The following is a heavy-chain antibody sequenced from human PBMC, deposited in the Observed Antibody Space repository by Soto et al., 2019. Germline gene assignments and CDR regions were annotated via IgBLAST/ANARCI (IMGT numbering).Heavy chain of an antibody. CDR2: ILSSGGSN. J-gene: IGHJ6*02. CDR1: GVTFSSFS. CDR3: ARDSHSPLGYHYYYGMDV. V-gene: IGHV3-48*01. Sequence: PGGSLRLSCAASGVTFSSFSFNWVRQAPGKGLEWASVILSSGGSNYYADSVKGRFTISRDNSKNSLYLQMNSLRAEDTAVYYCARDSHSPLGYHYYYGMDVWGQGTTVTVSS.